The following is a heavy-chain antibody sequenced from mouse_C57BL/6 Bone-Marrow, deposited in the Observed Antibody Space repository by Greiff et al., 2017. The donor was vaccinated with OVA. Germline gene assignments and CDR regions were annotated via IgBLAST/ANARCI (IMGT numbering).Heavy chain of an antibody. D-gene: IGHD1-1*01. V-gene: IGHV7-1*01. Sequence: EVKVVESGGGLVQSGRSLRLSCATSGFTFSDFYMAWVRQAPGKGLEWIAASRNKANDYTTEYSASVKGRFIVSRDTSQSILYLQMNALRAEDTAIYYCARDAILGYFDVWGTGTTVTVSS. CDR1: GFTFSDFY. CDR2: SRNKANDYTT. J-gene: IGHJ1*03. CDR3: ARDAILGYFDV.